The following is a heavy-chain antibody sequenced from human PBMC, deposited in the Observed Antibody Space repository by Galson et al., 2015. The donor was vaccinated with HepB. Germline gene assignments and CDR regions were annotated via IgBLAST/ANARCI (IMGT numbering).Heavy chain of an antibody. CDR3: ARDSRLELRLNNYFSYGMDV. V-gene: IGHV1-18*01. CDR2: FSGYDGST. J-gene: IGHJ6*02. CDR1: GYSFSNYG. D-gene: IGHD1-7*01. Sequence: SVKVSCKASGYSFSNYGLSWIRQAPGPGLEWLGRFSGYDGSTNYAQKFQGRVTMTADASTGTAYLELRNLRSDDTAVYYCARDSRLELRLNNYFSYGMDVWGQGSAVTVSS.